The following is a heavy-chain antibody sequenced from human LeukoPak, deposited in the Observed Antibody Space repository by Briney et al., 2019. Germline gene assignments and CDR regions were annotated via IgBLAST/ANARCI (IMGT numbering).Heavy chain of an antibody. J-gene: IGHJ5*02. D-gene: IGHD4-23*01. V-gene: IGHV1-69*13. CDR3: ARDPGWGTTVEVNWFDP. Sequence: SVKVSCKASGGTFSSYAISWVRQAPGQGLEWMGGIIPIFGTANCAQKFQGRVTITADESTSTAYMELSSLRSEDTAVYYCARDPGWGTTVEVNWFDPWGQGTLVTVSS. CDR2: IIPIFGTA. CDR1: GGTFSSYA.